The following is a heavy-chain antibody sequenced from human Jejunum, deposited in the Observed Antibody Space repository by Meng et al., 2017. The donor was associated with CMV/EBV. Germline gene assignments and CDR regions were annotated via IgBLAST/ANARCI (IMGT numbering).Heavy chain of an antibody. J-gene: IGHJ4*02. CDR2: IHDTGST. V-gene: IGHV4-30-4*08. Sequence: QVQPQESGPGLVTPSQTLSLTCSVSGGSIGSGDYYWSWIRQPPGKGLEWIGYIHDTGSTYYNPSLKSRVDISLGTSRNHFSLTLSSVTAEDTAVYFCARGSIFVSFDSWGQGTLVTVSS. D-gene: IGHD3-3*01. CDR3: ARGSIFVSFDS. CDR1: GGSIGSGDYY.